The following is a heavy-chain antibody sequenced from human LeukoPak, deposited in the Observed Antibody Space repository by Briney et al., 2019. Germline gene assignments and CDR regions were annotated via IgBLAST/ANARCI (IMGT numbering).Heavy chain of an antibody. CDR3: ARELAEIAAAIRGYYYYYMDV. CDR1: GGSISSSSYY. Sequence: SETLSLTCTVSGGSISSSSYYWGWIRQPPGKGLEWIGSIYYSGSTYYNPSLKSRVTISVDTSKNQFSLKLSSVTAADTAVYYCARELAEIAAAIRGYYYYYMDVWGNGTTVTVSS. V-gene: IGHV4-39*01. J-gene: IGHJ6*03. D-gene: IGHD6-13*01. CDR2: IYYSGST.